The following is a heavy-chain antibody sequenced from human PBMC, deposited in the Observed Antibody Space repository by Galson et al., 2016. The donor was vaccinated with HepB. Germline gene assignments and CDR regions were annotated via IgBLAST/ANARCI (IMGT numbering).Heavy chain of an antibody. J-gene: IGHJ6*02. CDR3: ARHHQGVKGSYYGMDV. CDR2: VYYSGST. D-gene: IGHD3-10*01. V-gene: IGHV4-39*01. Sequence: SETLSLTCTVSGASISRSSNYWGWIRQPPGKGLEWLGTVYYSGSTYYNPSLKSRVTISVDTSKNQFSLKLSSVTAVDTAVYYCARHHQGVKGSYYGMDVWGPGTTVTVSS. CDR1: GASISRSSNY.